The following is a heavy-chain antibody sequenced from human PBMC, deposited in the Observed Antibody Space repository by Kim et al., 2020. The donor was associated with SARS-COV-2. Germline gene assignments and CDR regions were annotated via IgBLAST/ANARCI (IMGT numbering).Heavy chain of an antibody. J-gene: IGHJ6*02. V-gene: IGHV1-3*01. D-gene: IGHD3-22*01. Sequence: YSQNFQGRVTVTRHTSASTVYMELSSLRSEDTAVYYCARDTTSAIIVMDVWGQGTTVTVSS. CDR3: ARDTTSAIIVMDV.